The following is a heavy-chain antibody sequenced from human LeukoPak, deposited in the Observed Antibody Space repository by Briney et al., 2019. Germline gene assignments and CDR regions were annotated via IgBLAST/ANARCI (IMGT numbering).Heavy chain of an antibody. J-gene: IGHJ6*02. CDR3: ARDLIQAPTDFYGMDV. CDR1: GFTFSSYS. Sequence: GGSLRLSCAASGFTFSSYSMNWARQAPGKGLEWVSSISSSSSYIYYADSVKGRFTISRDNAKNSLYLQMNSLRAEDTAVYYCARDLIQAPTDFYGMDVWGQGTTVTVSS. CDR2: ISSSSSYI. D-gene: IGHD2-8*01. V-gene: IGHV3-21*01.